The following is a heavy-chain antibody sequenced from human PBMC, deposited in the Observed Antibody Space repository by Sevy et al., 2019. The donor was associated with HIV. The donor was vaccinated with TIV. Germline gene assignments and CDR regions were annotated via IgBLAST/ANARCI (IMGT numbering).Heavy chain of an antibody. CDR3: ARDCSSASCLWGLDV. Sequence: GGSLRLSCAASGFIFNSYPISWVRQAPGKGLEWVANIKRDGSERYYVASVKGRFTISRDNAKTSLYLQMHSLRAEDTAVYYCARDCSSASCLWGLDVWGQGTTVTVSS. CDR1: GFIFNSYP. J-gene: IGHJ6*02. CDR2: IKRDGSER. D-gene: IGHD2-2*01. V-gene: IGHV3-7*03.